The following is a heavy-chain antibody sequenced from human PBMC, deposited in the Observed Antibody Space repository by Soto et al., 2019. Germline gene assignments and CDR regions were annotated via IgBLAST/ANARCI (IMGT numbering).Heavy chain of an antibody. D-gene: IGHD6-13*01. J-gene: IGHJ4*02. CDR1: SYTFPHYG. CDR3: VRWADSRSWQHGLDY. V-gene: IGHV1-18*01. Sequence: ASVKVSCKASSYTFPHYGFSWVRQAPGQGLEWMGWISAYNGNTNTAQNFQGRVTMTTDTSTSTAYMELTSLRSDDTAVYYCVRWADSRSWQHGLDYWGQGTLATVSS. CDR2: ISAYNGNT.